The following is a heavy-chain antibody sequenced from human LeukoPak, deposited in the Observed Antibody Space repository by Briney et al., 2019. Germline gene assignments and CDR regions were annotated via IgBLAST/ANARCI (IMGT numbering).Heavy chain of an antibody. CDR2: IYYSGST. CDR3: ARVSTFDYYGSGSYYLDV. Sequence: PSETLSLTCTVSGGSISSSSYYWGWIRLPPGKGLEWIGSIYYSGSTYYNPSLKSRVTISEDTSKNQFSLRLRSVTAADTAVYYCARVSTFDYYGSGSYYLDVWGQGTTVTVSS. J-gene: IGHJ6*02. CDR1: GGSISSSSYY. D-gene: IGHD3-10*01. V-gene: IGHV4-39*07.